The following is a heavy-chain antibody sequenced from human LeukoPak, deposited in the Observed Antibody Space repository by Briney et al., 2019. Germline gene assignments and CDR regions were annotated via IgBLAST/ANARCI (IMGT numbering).Heavy chain of an antibody. D-gene: IGHD3-10*01. V-gene: IGHV3-23*01. J-gene: IGHJ5*02. Sequence: GGSLRLSCAASGFTFSSYAMSWVRQAPGKGLEWVSAISGSGGSTYYADSVKGRFTISRDNSKNTLYLQMNSLRAEDTAVYYCAKTPSYMRFGELYPWGQGTLVTVSS. CDR3: AKTPSYMRFGELYP. CDR1: GFTFSSYA. CDR2: ISGSGGST.